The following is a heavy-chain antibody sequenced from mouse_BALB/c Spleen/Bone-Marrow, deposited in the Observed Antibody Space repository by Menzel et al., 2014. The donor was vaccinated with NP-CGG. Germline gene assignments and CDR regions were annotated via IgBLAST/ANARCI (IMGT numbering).Heavy chain of an antibody. CDR3: ARSGNFFDY. CDR1: GYSITSASA. Sequence: DVQLQESGPGLVRLSQSLSLTCTVTGYSITSASAWNWIRQFPGINLEWMGYISSSGITSYNPSLKSRISITRDASKNQFYLQLNSVTTEDTATYYCARSGNFFDYWGQGTTLTVSS. CDR2: ISSSGIT. D-gene: IGHD3-1*01. V-gene: IGHV3-2*02. J-gene: IGHJ2*01.